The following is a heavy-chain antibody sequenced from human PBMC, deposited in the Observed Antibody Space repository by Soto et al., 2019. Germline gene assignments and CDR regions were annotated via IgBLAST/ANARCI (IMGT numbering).Heavy chain of an antibody. CDR2: ISYDGSNR. D-gene: IGHD5-12*01. Sequence: HPGGSLRLSCAASGFTFSSYAMHWVRQAPGKGLEWVAAISYDGSNRYYADSVKGRFTISRDNSKNTLYLQMNSLRAEDTAVYYCAREKRWLQLGDYWGKGTLVTVSS. V-gene: IGHV3-30-3*01. CDR3: AREKRWLQLGDY. J-gene: IGHJ4*02. CDR1: GFTFSSYA.